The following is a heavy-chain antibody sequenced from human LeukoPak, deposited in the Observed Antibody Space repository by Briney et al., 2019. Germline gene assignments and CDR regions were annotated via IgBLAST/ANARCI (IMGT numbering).Heavy chain of an antibody. Sequence: PGGSLRLSCAASRFTFSSYAMSWVRQAPGKGLEWVSAISGDGGNTYYADSVKGRFTISRDNSKNTLYLQMNSLKIEDTAVYYCAIDEPNYAPYDFDYWGQGTLVTVSS. CDR3: AIDEPNYAPYDFDY. D-gene: IGHD4/OR15-4a*01. V-gene: IGHV3-23*01. J-gene: IGHJ4*02. CDR1: RFTFSSYA. CDR2: ISGDGGNT.